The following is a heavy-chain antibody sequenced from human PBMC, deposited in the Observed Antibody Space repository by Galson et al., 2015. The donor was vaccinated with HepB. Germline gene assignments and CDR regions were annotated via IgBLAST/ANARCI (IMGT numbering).Heavy chain of an antibody. CDR3: ARDVFRYSGYDFYYYYGMDV. CDR1: GFTFSSYS. CDR2: ISSSSSYK. V-gene: IGHV3-21*01. Sequence: SLRLSCAASGFTFSSYSMNWVRQAPGKGLEWVSSISSSSSYKYYADSVKGRFTISRDNSKNTLYLQMNSLRAEDTAVYYCARDVFRYSGYDFYYYYGMDVWGQGTTVTVSS. J-gene: IGHJ6*02. D-gene: IGHD5-12*01.